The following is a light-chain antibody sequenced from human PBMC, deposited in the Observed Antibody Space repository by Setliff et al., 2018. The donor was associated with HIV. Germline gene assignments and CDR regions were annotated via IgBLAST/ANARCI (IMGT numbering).Light chain of an antibody. V-gene: IGLV1-44*01. CDR3: AAWDGSLNGVV. CDR2: TNN. Sequence: QSVLTQPPSASGTPGQRVTISCSGSSSNIGSNTVSWYQQLPGTAPKLLIYTNNHRPSGVPDRFSGSKSFTSASLAISGLQSEDEADYYCAAWDGSLNGVVFGGGT. J-gene: IGLJ2*01. CDR1: SSNIGSNT.